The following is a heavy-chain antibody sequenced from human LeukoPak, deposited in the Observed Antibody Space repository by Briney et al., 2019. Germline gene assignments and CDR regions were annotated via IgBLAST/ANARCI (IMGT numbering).Heavy chain of an antibody. Sequence: ASVKVSCKASGYTFTGYYMHWVRQAPGQGLEWMGWINPNSGGTNYAQKFQGRVTMTRDTSISTAYMELSRLRSDDTAVYYCVRHVDTAMVPFDYWGQGTLVTVSS. D-gene: IGHD5-18*01. CDR1: GYTFTGYY. J-gene: IGHJ4*02. CDR2: INPNSGGT. V-gene: IGHV1-2*02. CDR3: VRHVDTAMVPFDY.